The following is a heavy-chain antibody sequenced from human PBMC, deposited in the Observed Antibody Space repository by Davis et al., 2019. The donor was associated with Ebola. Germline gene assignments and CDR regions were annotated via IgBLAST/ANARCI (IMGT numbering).Heavy chain of an antibody. V-gene: IGHV3-74*01. CDR3: ARDGENYSDLDY. D-gene: IGHD3-10*01. CDR2: IKSDGSTK. J-gene: IGHJ4*02. CDR1: GFSFSRYW. Sequence: GESLKISCAASGFSFSRYWMHWVRQAPGKGLVWVSRIKSDGSTKSYADSVKGRFNISRDNAKNTLFLQMNSLRAEDTAVYYCARDGENYSDLDYWGQGTLITVSS.